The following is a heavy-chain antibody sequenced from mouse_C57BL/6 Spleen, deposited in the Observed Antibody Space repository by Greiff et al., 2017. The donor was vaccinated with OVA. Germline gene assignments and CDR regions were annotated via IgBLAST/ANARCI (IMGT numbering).Heavy chain of an antibody. Sequence: QVQLQQPGAELVKPGASVKLSCKASGYTFTSYWMHWVKQRPGQGLEWIGMIHPNSGSTNYNEKFKSKATLTVDKSSSTAYMQLSSLTSEDSAVYYCARSYDGYWFAYWGQGTLVTVSA. CDR3: ARSYDGYWFAY. D-gene: IGHD2-3*01. CDR1: GYTFTSYW. V-gene: IGHV1-64*01. J-gene: IGHJ3*01. CDR2: IHPNSGST.